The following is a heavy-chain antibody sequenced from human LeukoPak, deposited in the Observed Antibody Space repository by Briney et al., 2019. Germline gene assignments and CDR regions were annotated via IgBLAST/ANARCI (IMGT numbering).Heavy chain of an antibody. D-gene: IGHD2-21*02. CDR3: ASGYCGGACYLGGVDM. Sequence: SETLSLTCTVSGGSISSYYWSWIRQPPGKGLEWIGYIYYSGSTNYNPSLKSRVTISLDTSGNQCSLKLSSVTAADTAVYYCASGYCGGACYLGGVDMWGQGTMVTVSS. V-gene: IGHV4-59*01. J-gene: IGHJ3*02. CDR1: GGSISSYY. CDR2: IYYSGST.